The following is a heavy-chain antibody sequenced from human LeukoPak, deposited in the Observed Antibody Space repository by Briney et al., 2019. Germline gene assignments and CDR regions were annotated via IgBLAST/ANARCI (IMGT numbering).Heavy chain of an antibody. CDR1: GGSISSSSYY. Sequence: SETLSLTCTVPGGSISSSSYYWGWIRQPPGKGMEWIGSIYFSGGTYYNPSLKSRIPISVDTSKIQFSLKLSSVTAADTAVYYCARQSLGYDSSGYREDFDYWGQGTLVTVSS. D-gene: IGHD3-22*01. V-gene: IGHV4-39*01. J-gene: IGHJ4*02. CDR3: ARQSLGYDSSGYREDFDY. CDR2: IYFSGGT.